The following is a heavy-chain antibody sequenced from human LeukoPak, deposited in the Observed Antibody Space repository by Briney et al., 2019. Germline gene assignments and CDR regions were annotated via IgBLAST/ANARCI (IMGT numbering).Heavy chain of an antibody. D-gene: IGHD3-22*01. J-gene: IGHJ4*02. V-gene: IGHV3-21*01. Sequence: PGGSLRLSCTASGFTFSGYSMNWIRQAPGKGLEWVSSFGTRSTSVYHAGSVKGRFAISRNNAKNSLYLQMNSLRAEDTALYYCAREVSEGFDFWGQGTLVTVSS. CDR2: FGTRSTSV. CDR3: AREVSEGFDF. CDR1: GFTFSGYS.